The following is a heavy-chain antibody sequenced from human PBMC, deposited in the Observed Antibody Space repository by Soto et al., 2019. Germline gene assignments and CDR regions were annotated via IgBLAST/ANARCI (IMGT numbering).Heavy chain of an antibody. CDR3: ARNRGYGSSDFDY. CDR1: GYTFTGYY. CDR2: INPNSGGT. D-gene: IGHD2-2*01. Sequence: ASVKVSCKASGYTFTGYYMHWVRQAPGQGLEWMGWINPNSGGTNYAQKFQGRVTMTRDTSISTAYMELSRLRSDDTAVYYCARNRGYGSSDFDYWGQGTLVTVSS. J-gene: IGHJ4*02. V-gene: IGHV1-2*02.